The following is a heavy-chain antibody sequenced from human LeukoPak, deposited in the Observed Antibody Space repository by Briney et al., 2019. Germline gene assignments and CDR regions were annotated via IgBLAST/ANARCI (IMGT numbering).Heavy chain of an antibody. D-gene: IGHD3-10*01. CDR2: IYYSGST. CDR1: GGSISGYY. CDR3: ARARAGYYGSGRSFFDY. J-gene: IGHJ4*02. Sequence: SETLSLTCTVSGGSISGYYWSWIRQPPGKGLEWIGYIYYSGSTNYNPSLKSRVTISVDTSKNQFSLKLSSVTAADTAVYYCARARAGYYGSGRSFFDYWGQGTLVTVSS. V-gene: IGHV4-59*12.